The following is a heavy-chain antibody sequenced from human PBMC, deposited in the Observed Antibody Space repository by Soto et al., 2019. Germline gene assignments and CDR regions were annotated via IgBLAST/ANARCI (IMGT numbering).Heavy chain of an antibody. J-gene: IGHJ5*02. D-gene: IGHD1-26*01. CDR1: GGSISSGGYY. CDR3: ARDEGREENWFDP. Sequence: QVQLQESGPGLVKPSQTLSLTCTVSGGSISSGGYYWSWIRQHPGKGLEWIGYIYYSGSTYYNPSLQSRVTISVDTSKNQFSLKLSSVTAADTAVYYCARDEGREENWFDPWGQGTLVTVSS. V-gene: IGHV4-31*03. CDR2: IYYSGST.